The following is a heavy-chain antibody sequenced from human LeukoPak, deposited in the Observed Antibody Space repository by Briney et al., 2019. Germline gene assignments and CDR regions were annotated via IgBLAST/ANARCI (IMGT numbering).Heavy chain of an antibody. D-gene: IGHD3-22*01. J-gene: IGHJ4*02. Sequence: PGGSLRLSCAASGFTFSSYGTHWVRQAPGKGLEWVAFIRYDGSNKYYADSVKGRFTISRDNSKNTLYLQMNSLRAEDTAVYYCATFTYYYDSSGYSQGDYWGQGTLVTVSS. CDR1: GFTFSSYG. V-gene: IGHV3-30*02. CDR3: ATFTYYYDSSGYSQGDY. CDR2: IRYDGSNK.